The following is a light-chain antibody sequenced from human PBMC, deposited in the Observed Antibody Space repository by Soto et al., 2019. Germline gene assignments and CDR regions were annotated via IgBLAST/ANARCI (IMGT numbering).Light chain of an antibody. CDR2: CAS. CDR3: QQYNSEIS. V-gene: IGKV3-15*01. Sequence: EIVMTQSPATLSVSPGERATLSCRASQSVSSNLAGYQQKPGQAPRLLIYCASTRATGIPARFSGSGAGTEFTLTINSLQSEDFEVYYCQQYNSEISFGQGTRLEIK. CDR1: QSVSSN. J-gene: IGKJ5*01.